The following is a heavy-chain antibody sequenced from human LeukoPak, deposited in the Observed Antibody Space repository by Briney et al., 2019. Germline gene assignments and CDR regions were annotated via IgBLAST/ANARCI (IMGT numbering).Heavy chain of an antibody. CDR3: ARVSRSGNEYY. V-gene: IGHV1-18*01. CDR1: GYTFTSNG. Sequence: GASVTVSCKXSGYTFTSNGISWVRQAHGQGLEWMGWISTYNGETKYARNLQGRVTMTTDATTSTAYMELRSLQSDDTAVYYCARVSRSGNEYYWGQGTLVTVSS. J-gene: IGHJ4*02. CDR2: ISTYNGET. D-gene: IGHD2/OR15-2a*01.